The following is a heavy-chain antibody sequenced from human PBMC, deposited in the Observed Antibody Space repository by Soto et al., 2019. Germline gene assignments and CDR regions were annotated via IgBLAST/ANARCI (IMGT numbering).Heavy chain of an antibody. V-gene: IGHV1-69*13. CDR3: ARDMDCSPMTFDY. Sequence: GASVKVSCKASGGTFSSHVFSWVRQAPGQGLEWMGGIIPIFGTANYAEKFQDRVTITADESTSTAYMELSSLRSANTAVYYCARDMDCSPMTFDYWGQGTLVTVSS. D-gene: IGHD2-15*01. CDR2: IIPIFGTA. J-gene: IGHJ4*02. CDR1: GGTFSSHV.